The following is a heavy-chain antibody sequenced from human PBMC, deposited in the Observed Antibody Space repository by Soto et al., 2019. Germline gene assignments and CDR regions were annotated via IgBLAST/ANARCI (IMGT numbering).Heavy chain of an antibody. CDR1: GGSISSYY. CDR2: IYYSGST. CDR3: ARRYGDALDI. J-gene: IGHJ3*02. V-gene: IGHV4-59*08. Sequence: QVQLQESGPGLVKPSDTLSLTCTVSGGSISSYYWSWIRQPPGKGLEWIGYIYYSGSTNYNPSLKSRVTISIDTSKNQFSLKLSSVTAADTAVYYCARRYGDALDIWGQGTMVTVSS. D-gene: IGHD4-17*01.